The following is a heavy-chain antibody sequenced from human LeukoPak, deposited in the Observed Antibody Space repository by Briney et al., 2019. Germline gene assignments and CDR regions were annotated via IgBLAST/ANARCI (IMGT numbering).Heavy chain of an antibody. CDR3: TRATPLAGYISTWHFDY. J-gene: IGHJ4*02. V-gene: IGHV6-1*01. CDR2: TYYRSKWYN. Sequence: SQTLSLTCAISGDSVSSNSAAWNWIRQSPSRGLEWLGRTYYRSKWYNDYAVSVKSRISINPDTSKNQFSLQLNSVTPEDTAVYYCTRATPLAGYISTWHFDYWGQGTLVTVSS. CDR1: GDSVSSNSAA. D-gene: IGHD6-13*01.